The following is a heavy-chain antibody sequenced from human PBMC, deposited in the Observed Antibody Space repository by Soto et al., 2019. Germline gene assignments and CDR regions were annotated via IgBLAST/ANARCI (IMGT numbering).Heavy chain of an antibody. CDR3: AGGGVTRYWFDP. D-gene: IGHD3-16*01. CDR2: IWYDGSDK. J-gene: IGHJ5*02. Sequence: QVQLVESGGGVVQPGRSLRLSCAASGFTFSSYGMHWVRQAPGKGLEWVAVIWYDGSDKYYADSVKGRFTISRDNSKNTLYLQMNSVTAEDTAVYYSAGGGVTRYWFDPWGQGTLVIVSS. CDR1: GFTFSSYG. V-gene: IGHV3-33*01.